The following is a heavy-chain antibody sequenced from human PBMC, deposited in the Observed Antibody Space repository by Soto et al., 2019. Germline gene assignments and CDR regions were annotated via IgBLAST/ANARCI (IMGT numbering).Heavy chain of an antibody. CDR1: GGSIHDYY. Sequence: QVQLQESGPGLVKPSQTLSLTCTVSGGSIHDYYWVWIRQPPGKGLEWIGSIFYTGSTDYNPSLKSRVTLSLATSKNQFALNLSSVTAADPSVYYCARVNRGAFDHWGQGALVTVSS. J-gene: IGHJ4*02. CDR3: ARVNRGAFDH. CDR2: IFYTGST. V-gene: IGHV4-59*01.